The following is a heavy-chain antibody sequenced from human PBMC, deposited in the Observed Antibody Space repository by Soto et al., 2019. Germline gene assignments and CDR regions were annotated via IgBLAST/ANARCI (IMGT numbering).Heavy chain of an antibody. J-gene: IGHJ6*03. V-gene: IGHV1-69*13. CDR2: IIPIFGTA. CDR1: GGTFSSYA. Sequence: SVKVSCKASGGTFSSYAISWVRQAPGQGLEWMGGIIPIFGTANYAQKFQGRVTITADESTSTAYMELSSLRSEDTAVYYCAREVNKHYYYYYMDVWGKGTTVTVSS. D-gene: IGHD2-21*01. CDR3: AREVNKHYYYYYMDV.